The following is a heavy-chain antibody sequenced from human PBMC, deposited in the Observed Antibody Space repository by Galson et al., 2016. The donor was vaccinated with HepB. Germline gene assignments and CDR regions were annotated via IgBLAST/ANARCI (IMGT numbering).Heavy chain of an antibody. CDR2: ISSSSSTI. CDR1: GFTFSRYT. V-gene: IGHV3-48*02. Sequence: SLRLSCAASGFTFSRYTMNWVRQAPGRGLEWVSYISSSSSTIYYADSVKGRFTISRDNAKNSLYLQVNSLRDEDTAVYYCARTLFSSGSHWYFDYWGQGTLVTVSS. J-gene: IGHJ4*02. D-gene: IGHD1-26*01. CDR3: ARTLFSSGSHWYFDY.